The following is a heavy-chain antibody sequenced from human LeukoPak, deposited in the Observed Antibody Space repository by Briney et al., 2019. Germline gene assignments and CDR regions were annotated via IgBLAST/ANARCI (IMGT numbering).Heavy chain of an antibody. V-gene: IGHV3-23*01. J-gene: IGHJ6*03. Sequence: PGGSLRLSCAASGFTFSSYAMSWVRQAPGKGLEWVSAISGSGGSTYYADSVKGRFTISRDNSKNTLYLQMNGLRAEDTAVYYCAGSYNNYYYYYMDVWGKGTTVTVSS. CDR1: GFTFSSYA. CDR2: ISGSGGST. CDR3: AGSYNNYYYYYMDV. D-gene: IGHD1-1*01.